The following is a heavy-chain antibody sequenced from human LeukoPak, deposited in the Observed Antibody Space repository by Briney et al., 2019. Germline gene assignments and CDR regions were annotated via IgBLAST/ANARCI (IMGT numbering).Heavy chain of an antibody. Sequence: GGALRLSCAASGFTFSSYWMHWVRHTPEKGLVWVSRTNSDGSSTIYADSVKGRFSISRDNAKNTLYLQMNSLRAEDTAVYYCARDGWRGGSYYMDDWGQGTLVTVSS. J-gene: IGHJ4*02. CDR1: GFTFSSYW. D-gene: IGHD3-10*01. CDR3: ARDGWRGGSYYMDD. V-gene: IGHV3-74*01. CDR2: TNSDGSST.